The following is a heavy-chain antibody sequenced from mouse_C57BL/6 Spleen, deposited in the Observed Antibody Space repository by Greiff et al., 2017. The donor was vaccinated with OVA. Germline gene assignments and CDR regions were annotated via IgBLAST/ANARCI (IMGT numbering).Heavy chain of an antibody. CDR3: ARSTNWGYYFDY. CDR2: IDPSDSYT. D-gene: IGHD4-1*01. V-gene: IGHV1-69*01. CDR1: GYTFTSYW. Sequence: VQLQQPGAELVMPGASVKLSCKASGYTFTSYWMHWVKQRPGQGLEWIGEIDPSDSYTNYNQKFKGKSTLTVDKSSSTAYMQLSSLTSEDSAVYYCARSTNWGYYFDYWGQGTTLTVSS. J-gene: IGHJ2*01.